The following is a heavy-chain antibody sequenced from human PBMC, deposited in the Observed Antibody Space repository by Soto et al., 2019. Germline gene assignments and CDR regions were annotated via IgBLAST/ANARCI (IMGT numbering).Heavy chain of an antibody. CDR2: INPSGST. V-gene: IGHV4-34*01. J-gene: IGHJ4*02. Sequence: QVQLQQWGAGLLKPSETLSLTCTVYDGSSSGYYWSWVRQPPGKGLEWIGEINPSGSTNYNPSLKSRVTISVDTSNNQCSLNVNSVTAADTAVYYCARGRITMLHWGQGTLGTVSS. CDR3: ARGRITMLH. D-gene: IGHD3-10*02. CDR1: DGSSSGYY.